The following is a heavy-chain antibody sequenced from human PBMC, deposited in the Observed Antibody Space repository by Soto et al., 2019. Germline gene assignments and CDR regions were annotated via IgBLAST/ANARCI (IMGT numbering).Heavy chain of an antibody. Sequence: ASVKVSCKASGGTFSSYAISWVRQAPGQGLEWMGGIIPIFGTANYAQKFQGRVTITADESTSTAYMELSSLRSEDTAVYYCARGDYYDSSGYYYGGYWGQGTLVTVSS. CDR2: IIPIFGTA. V-gene: IGHV1-69*13. J-gene: IGHJ4*02. D-gene: IGHD3-22*01. CDR3: ARGDYYDSSGYYYGGY. CDR1: GGTFSSYA.